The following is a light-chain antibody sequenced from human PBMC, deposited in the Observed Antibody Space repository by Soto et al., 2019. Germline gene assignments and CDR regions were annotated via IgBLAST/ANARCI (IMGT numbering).Light chain of an antibody. CDR2: AAS. CDR1: QGIRND. J-gene: IGKJ1*01. Sequence: AIQMTQSPSSLSASVGDRVTITCRASQGIRNDLGWSQQKPGKAPKLLLYAASSLQCGVPSRFSGIGSGTDFTLTISSLQPEDFATYYCLQDYNYPPTFGQGTKVEIK. CDR3: LQDYNYPPT. V-gene: IGKV1-6*01.